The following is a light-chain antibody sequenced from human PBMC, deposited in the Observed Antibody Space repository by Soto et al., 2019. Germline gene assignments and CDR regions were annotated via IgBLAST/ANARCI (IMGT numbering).Light chain of an antibody. CDR1: HSVTNNY. V-gene: IGKV3-20*01. Sequence: ENVLTQSPGTLSLSPGERATLSCRASHSVTNNYIAWYQQKPGQAPRLLIFGASDRATGIPGRFSGGGSGTYFQLTISRVEPEEFAVYYCQQYGGSPRTFGQGTKLEIK. CDR2: GAS. J-gene: IGKJ2*02. CDR3: QQYGGSPRT.